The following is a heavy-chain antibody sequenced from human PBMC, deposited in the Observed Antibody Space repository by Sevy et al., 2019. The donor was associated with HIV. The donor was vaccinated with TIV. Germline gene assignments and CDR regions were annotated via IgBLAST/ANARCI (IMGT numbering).Heavy chain of an antibody. CDR2: TRSKAGGWTT. D-gene: IGHD2-15*01. Sequence: GGSLRLSCAASGFTFSNAWMSWVRQSPGKGLEWVGRTRSKAGGWTTDYATIVKGKFTISRDDSRDILYLQLNSLETEDTAVYYCTTDHRRDGIVVVPFEYWGQGTLVTVSS. V-gene: IGHV3-15*01. J-gene: IGHJ4*02. CDR3: TTDHRRDGIVVVPFEY. CDR1: GFTFSNAW.